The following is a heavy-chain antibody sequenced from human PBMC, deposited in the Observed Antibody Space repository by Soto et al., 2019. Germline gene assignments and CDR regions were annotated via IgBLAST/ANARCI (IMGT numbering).Heavy chain of an antibody. CDR1: GFTFTDYA. D-gene: IGHD6-13*01. CDR3: ARGSSGYISSWYYFDY. Sequence: GGSLRLSCAASGFTFTDYALSWFRQAPGKGLEWVATISGIGGSTYLADSVKGRLSISRDNSKNTVSLLMNSLRAEDTAVYFCARGSSGYISSWYYFDYWGRGTLVTVSS. J-gene: IGHJ4*02. V-gene: IGHV3-23*01. CDR2: ISGIGGST.